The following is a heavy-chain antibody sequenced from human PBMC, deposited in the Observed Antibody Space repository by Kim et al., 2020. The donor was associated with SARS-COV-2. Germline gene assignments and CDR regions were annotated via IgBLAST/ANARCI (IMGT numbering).Heavy chain of an antibody. Sequence: SETLSLTCTVSGGSIRPYYWSWVRQTPGKGLEWIGYAHYSGSTNYTPSLKSRLTISLDMSKNQSFLRLNSVTAADTAVYYCARHPVRVAGPDWFFDLWGRGALVTVSS. CDR3: ARHPVRVAGPDWFFDL. J-gene: IGHJ2*01. CDR2: AHYSGST. V-gene: IGHV4-59*08. CDR1: GGSIRPYY. D-gene: IGHD6-19*01.